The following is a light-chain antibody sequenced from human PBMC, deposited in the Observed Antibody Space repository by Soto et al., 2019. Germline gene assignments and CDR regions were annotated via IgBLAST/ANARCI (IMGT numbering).Light chain of an antibody. CDR3: QQYGSSGT. J-gene: IGKJ1*01. Sequence: EIVLTQSTATLSSVPGNRVTLSSRASQAVNTRLAWYQHKPGQAPRLLIYGASNRATGIPDRFSGSGSGTDFTLTISRLEPEDFAVYYCQQYGSSGTFGQGTKVDI. CDR2: GAS. CDR1: QAVNTR. V-gene: IGKV3-20*01.